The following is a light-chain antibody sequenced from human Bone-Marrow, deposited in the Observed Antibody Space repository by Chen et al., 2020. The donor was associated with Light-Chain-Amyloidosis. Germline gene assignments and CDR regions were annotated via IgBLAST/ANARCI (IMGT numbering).Light chain of an antibody. V-gene: IGLV3-25*03. CDR2: RDT. CDR3: QSADSSGTYEGI. J-gene: IGLJ2*01. Sequence: SYDLTQPPSVSVSPGQTARLTCSGDDLPTKYAYWYQQKPGQAPVLVIHRDTERPSGISERFAGSSSGTTATLTISGVQAEDEADYHCQSADSSGTYEGIFGGGTKLTVL. CDR1: DLPTKY.